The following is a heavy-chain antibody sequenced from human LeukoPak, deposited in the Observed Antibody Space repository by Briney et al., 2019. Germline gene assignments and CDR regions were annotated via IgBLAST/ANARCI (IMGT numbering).Heavy chain of an antibody. J-gene: IGHJ4*02. Sequence: GGSLRLSCAASGFTFSSYSMNWVRQAPGKGLEWVSYISSSSNTIYYADSVKGRFAISRDNAKNSLYLQMNSLRPEDTAMYYCASLNYDSSDAFDYWGQGTLVTVSS. D-gene: IGHD3-22*01. V-gene: IGHV3-48*01. CDR3: ASLNYDSSDAFDY. CDR1: GFTFSSYS. CDR2: ISSSSNTI.